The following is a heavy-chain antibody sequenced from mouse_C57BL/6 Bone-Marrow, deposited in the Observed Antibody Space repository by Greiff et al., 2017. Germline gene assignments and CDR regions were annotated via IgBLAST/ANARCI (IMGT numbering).Heavy chain of an antibody. CDR2: INPYNGGT. Sequence: EVQLQQSGPVLVKPGASVKMSCKASGYTFTDYYMNWVKQSHGKSLEWIGVINPYNGGTSYNQKVKGKATLTVDKSYSTPYMELSSLTSEDSAVYYCARLGGNAGFAYWGQGTLVTVSA. V-gene: IGHV1-19*01. J-gene: IGHJ3*01. CDR1: GYTFTDYY. D-gene: IGHD2-1*01. CDR3: ARLGGNAGFAY.